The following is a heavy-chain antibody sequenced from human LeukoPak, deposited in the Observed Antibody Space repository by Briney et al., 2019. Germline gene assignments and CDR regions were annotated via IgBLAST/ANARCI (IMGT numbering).Heavy chain of an antibody. J-gene: IGHJ4*02. CDR3: AGYGSRSSYKAFDY. D-gene: IGHD3-10*01. V-gene: IGHV4-59*01. CDR1: GDSISSSY. CDR2: VHYAESS. Sequence: SETLSLTCIVSGDSISSSYWSWIRQSPGKGLEWIGYVHYAESSYYNSSLKSRVTLSVDTSKNQFSLRLSSVTAADTAVYYCAGYGSRSSYKAFDYWGQGTLVTVSS.